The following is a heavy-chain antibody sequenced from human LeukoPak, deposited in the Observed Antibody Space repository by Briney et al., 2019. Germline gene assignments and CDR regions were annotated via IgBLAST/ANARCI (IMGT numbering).Heavy chain of an antibody. J-gene: IGHJ6*02. CDR3: ARGYYDSSGSPLAYYYYYGMDV. D-gene: IGHD3-22*01. CDR2: IYHSGST. CDR1: GGSISSGGYS. Sequence: SQTLSLTCAVSGGSISSGGYSWSWIRQPPGKGLEWIGYIYHSGSTYYNPSLKSRVTISVDRSKNQFSLKPSSVTAADTAVYYCARGYYDSSGSPLAYYYYYGMDVWGQGTTVTVSS. V-gene: IGHV4-30-2*01.